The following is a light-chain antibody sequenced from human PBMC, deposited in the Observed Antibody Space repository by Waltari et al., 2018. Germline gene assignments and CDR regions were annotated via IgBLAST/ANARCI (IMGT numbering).Light chain of an antibody. CDR3: QEYNTYSHT. Sequence: DVQLTQSPSSLSASVGARVTITCQASQDIYNYLNWFQQKPGKAPQLLISAASSLESGVPSRFSGSGSGTEFTLTISSLQPDDFATYYCQEYNTYSHTFGQGTKLEIK. V-gene: IGKV1-5*01. CDR2: AAS. J-gene: IGKJ2*01. CDR1: QDIYNY.